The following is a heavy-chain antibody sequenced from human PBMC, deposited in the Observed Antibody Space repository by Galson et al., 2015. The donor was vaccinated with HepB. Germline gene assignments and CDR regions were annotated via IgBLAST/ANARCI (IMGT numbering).Heavy chain of an antibody. J-gene: IGHJ4*02. CDR3: ASAGVVVAGTDY. V-gene: IGHV3-66*02. Sequence: SLRLSCAASGFTVSSNYMGWVRQAPGKGLEWVSVIFSGGSTYYAPSVKGRFTISRDNSKNTLYLQMNSLRAEDTAVYYCASAGVVVAGTDYWGQGTLVTVSS. CDR2: IFSGGST. D-gene: IGHD2-15*01. CDR1: GFTVSSNY.